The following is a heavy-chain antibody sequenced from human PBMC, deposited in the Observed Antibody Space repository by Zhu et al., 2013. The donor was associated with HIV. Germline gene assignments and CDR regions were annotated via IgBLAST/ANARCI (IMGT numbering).Heavy chain of an antibody. CDR2: ISGYNGNT. CDR3: ARDMDPYSGTFSGFDS. D-gene: IGHD1-26*01. Sequence: VQLVQSGSEVKKPGASVKVSCKTSGYIFTSYGIAWVRLAPGQGPEWMGWISGYNGNTNYPQKLQDRVTMTTDTSTTTAYMELRSLTSDDTAVYYCARDMDPYSGTFSGFDSWGQGTLVTVSS. CDR1: GYIFTSYG. J-gene: IGHJ4*02. V-gene: IGHV1-18*01.